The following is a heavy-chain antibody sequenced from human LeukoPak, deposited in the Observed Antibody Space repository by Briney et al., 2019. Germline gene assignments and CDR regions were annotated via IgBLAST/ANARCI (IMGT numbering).Heavy chain of an antibody. D-gene: IGHD2-15*01. CDR2: IYYSGST. CDR1: GGSISSYY. Sequence: SETLSLTCTVSGGSISSYYWTWIRQPPGKGLEWIGYIYYSGSTNYNPSLKSRLTISVDTSKNLFSLKLSSVTAADTAVYYCARGYCSGGSCYVFDYWGQGTLVTVSS. CDR3: ARGYCSGGSCYVFDY. J-gene: IGHJ4*02. V-gene: IGHV4-59*12.